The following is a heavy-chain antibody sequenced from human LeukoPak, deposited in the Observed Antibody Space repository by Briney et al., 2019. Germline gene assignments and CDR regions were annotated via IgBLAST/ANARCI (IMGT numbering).Heavy chain of an antibody. CDR2: IYYAGST. J-gene: IGHJ4*02. V-gene: IGHV4-59*08. CDR1: GGSISSLY. Sequence: SETLSLTCSVSGGSISSLYWSWIRQPPGKGLEWVGYIYYAGSTNYNPSLKSRVTMFVDMSKNQFSLRLSSVTAADTAVYYCARHRAYSSSSPFDYWGQGTLVTVPS. CDR3: ARHRAYSSSSPFDY. D-gene: IGHD6-6*01.